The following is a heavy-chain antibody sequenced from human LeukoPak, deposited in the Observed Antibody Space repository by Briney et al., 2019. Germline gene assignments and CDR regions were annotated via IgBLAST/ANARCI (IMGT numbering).Heavy chain of an antibody. V-gene: IGHV4-4*07. CDR1: XGSXXXXY. Sequence: XGSXXXXYWSWIXXPAGKGLEWIGRIYTSGSTNYNPSLKSRVTMSVDTSKNQFSLKLSSVTAADTAVYYCARLGFVGSSSWRHFDYWGQGTLVTVSS. D-gene: IGHD6-13*01. J-gene: IGHJ4*02. CDR2: IYTSGST. CDR3: ARLGFVGSSSWRHFDY.